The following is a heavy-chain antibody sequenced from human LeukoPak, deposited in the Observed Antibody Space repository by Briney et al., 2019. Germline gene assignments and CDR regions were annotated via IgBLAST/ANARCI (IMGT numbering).Heavy chain of an antibody. V-gene: IGHV1-69*13. D-gene: IGHD2-2*01. Sequence: GASVKVSCKASGGTFNTFTISWVRQAPGQGLEWMGGIIPMFGTANYAQRFQGRVTITADESTSTAYMELRSLRSEDTAVYYRTKDGYCRGTNCYRGSYTDYYYMDVWGNGTTVTVSS. CDR3: TKDGYCRGTNCYRGSYTDYYYMDV. CDR1: GGTFNTFT. J-gene: IGHJ6*03. CDR2: IIPMFGTA.